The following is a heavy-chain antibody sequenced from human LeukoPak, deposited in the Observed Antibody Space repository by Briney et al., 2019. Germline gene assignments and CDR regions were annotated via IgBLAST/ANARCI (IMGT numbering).Heavy chain of an antibody. V-gene: IGHV3-7*03. Sequence: GGSLRLSCAAPGFTFSSYWMTWVRQAPGKGLEWVANIKQDGSDKYYVGSVKGRFTISRDNAKNSLYLQMNSLRAEDTAVYYCARDLRWYDYWGQGTLVTVSS. CDR1: GFTFSSYW. J-gene: IGHJ4*02. D-gene: IGHD4-23*01. CDR2: IKQDGSDK. CDR3: ARDLRWYDY.